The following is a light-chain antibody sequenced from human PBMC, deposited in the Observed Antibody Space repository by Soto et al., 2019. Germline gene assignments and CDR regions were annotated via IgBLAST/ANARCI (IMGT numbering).Light chain of an antibody. Sequence: EIVMTQSPATLSVSPGERATLFCRASQSISSNLAWYQQKAGQAPRLLIYGTSTRATGIPARFSGSGSGTEFTLTISSLQSEDFAVYYCQQYNNWPPLTFGGGTKVETK. V-gene: IGKV3-15*01. CDR1: QSISSN. J-gene: IGKJ4*01. CDR3: QQYNNWPPLT. CDR2: GTS.